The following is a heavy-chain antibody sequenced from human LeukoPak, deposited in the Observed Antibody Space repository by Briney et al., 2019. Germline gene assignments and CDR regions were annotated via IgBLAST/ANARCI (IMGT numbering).Heavy chain of an antibody. Sequence: PGGSLRLSCAAFGFTVSSNYMSWVRQAPGKGLEWVSVIYSGGSTYYADSVKGRFTISRDNSKNTLYLQMNSLRAEDTAVYYCARERRNTAMVTALDYWGQGTLVTVSS. V-gene: IGHV3-53*01. CDR1: GFTVSSNY. D-gene: IGHD5-18*01. CDR3: ARERRNTAMVTALDY. CDR2: IYSGGST. J-gene: IGHJ4*02.